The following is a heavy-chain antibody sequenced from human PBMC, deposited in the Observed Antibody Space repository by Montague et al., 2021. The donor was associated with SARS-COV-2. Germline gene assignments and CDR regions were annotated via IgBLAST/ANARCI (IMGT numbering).Heavy chain of an antibody. CDR1: GGSVTSGDYY. J-gene: IGHJ3*02. D-gene: IGHD2-2*02. Sequence: SETLSLTCTVSGGSVTSGDYYWTWIRQPPGKGLEWIGYIYNTGRTNYNPSLKSRVTISMDTSKNQFSLKVDSVSAADTAVYYCATEIPAYDVFDTWGQGTMVTVSS. V-gene: IGHV4-61*08. CDR2: IYNTGRT. CDR3: ATEIPAYDVFDT.